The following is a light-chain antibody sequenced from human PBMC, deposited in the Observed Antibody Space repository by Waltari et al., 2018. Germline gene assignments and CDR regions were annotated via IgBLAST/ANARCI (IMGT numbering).Light chain of an antibody. V-gene: IGKV2D-30*01. CDR1: HSLVYSDGYTY. J-gene: IGKJ2*03. CDR3: IHDSHWPYS. CDR2: KVS. Sequence: DDVLTPSPLSLHVTVGQPASISCRSSHSLVYSDGYTYLHWFQQRPGQCPRRLSYKVSYLDSGVPDRFSGSGSDTDFALKISRVEAEDVAVDYCIHDSHWPYSFGQWTKLEI.